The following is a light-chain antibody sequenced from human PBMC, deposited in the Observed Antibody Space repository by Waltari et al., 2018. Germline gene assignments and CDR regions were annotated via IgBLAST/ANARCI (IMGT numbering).Light chain of an antibody. V-gene: IGKV4-1*01. J-gene: IGKJ1*01. CDR3: QQYYSIPWT. Sequence: DIVMTQSPDSLAVSLGERATINCKSSQSVLYSSNNQNSLGWYQQKPGQPPKLLIYWASTRESGVPDRFSGSGSGTDFTLTISSLQAEDVAVYYCQQYYSIPWTFGQGTKVEIK. CDR2: WAS. CDR1: QSVLYSSNNQNS.